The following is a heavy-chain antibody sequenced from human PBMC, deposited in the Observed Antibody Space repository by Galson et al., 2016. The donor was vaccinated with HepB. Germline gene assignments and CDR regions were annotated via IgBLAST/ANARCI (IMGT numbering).Heavy chain of an antibody. D-gene: IGHD6-13*01. CDR3: ARESYSSSTNWFDP. J-gene: IGHJ5*02. Sequence: SETLSLTCSVTGASISGSSYYWVWIRQPPGQGLEWIRSLYYSGTTYYSSSLKRRVTISVNTSKNHFSLRLNSVTAADTAVYYCARESYSSSTNWFDPWGQGTQVTVSS. CDR1: GASISGSSYY. CDR2: LYYSGTT. V-gene: IGHV4-39*07.